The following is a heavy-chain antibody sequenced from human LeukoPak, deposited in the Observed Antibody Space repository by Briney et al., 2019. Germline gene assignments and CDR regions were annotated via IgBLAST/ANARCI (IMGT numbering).Heavy chain of an antibody. J-gene: IGHJ5*02. D-gene: IGHD3-22*01. CDR3: ARRPRSSGYYRNWFDP. CDR2: VYYSGST. V-gene: IGHV4-39*07. CDR1: GGSLSSTSHY. Sequence: SETLSLTCTVSGGSLSSTSHYWAWIRQPPGKGLEWVGSVYYSGSTYYNPSLKSRVTVSIDMSKNQFSLKLSSVTAADTAVYYCARRPRSSGYYRNWFDPWGQGTLVTVSS.